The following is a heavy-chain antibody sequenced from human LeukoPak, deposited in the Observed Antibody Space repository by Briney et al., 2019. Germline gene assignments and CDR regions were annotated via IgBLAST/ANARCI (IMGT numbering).Heavy chain of an antibody. CDR2: ISSSGSTI. CDR3: ARPSSGGTYDRYFDY. V-gene: IGHV3-11*01. D-gene: IGHD1-26*01. CDR1: GFSFSDYY. Sequence: GGSLRLSCAASGFSFSDYYKSWIRQAPGKGLEWVSYISSSGSTIYYADSVKGRFTISRDNAKNSLYLQMNSLRAEDTAVYYCARPSSGGTYDRYFDYWGQGTLVTVSS. J-gene: IGHJ4*02.